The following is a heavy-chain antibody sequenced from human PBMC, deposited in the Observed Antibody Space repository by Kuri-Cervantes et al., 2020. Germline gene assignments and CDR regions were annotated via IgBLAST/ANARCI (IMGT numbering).Heavy chain of an antibody. Sequence: ESLKISCTVSGGSISSYYWSWIRQPPGKGLVWIGYIYYSGSTNYNPSLKSRVTISVDTSKNQFSLKLSSVTAADTAVYYCARLRRDGYNFAYFDYWGQGTLVTVSS. J-gene: IGHJ4*02. CDR3: ARLRRDGYNFAYFDY. CDR1: GGSISSYY. CDR2: IYYSGST. D-gene: IGHD5-24*01. V-gene: IGHV4-59*01.